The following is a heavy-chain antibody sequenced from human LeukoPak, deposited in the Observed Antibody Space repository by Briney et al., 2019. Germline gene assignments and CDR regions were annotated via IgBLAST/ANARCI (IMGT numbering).Heavy chain of an antibody. V-gene: IGHV3-9*01. J-gene: IGHJ4*02. CDR2: ISWNSGSI. Sequence: GGSLRLSCAASGFTFDDYAMHWVRHAPGKGLEWVSGISWNSGSIGYADSVKGRFTISRDNAKNSLYLQMNSLRAEDTALYYCAKDGVYSSGWYVGGDYFDYWGQGTLVTVSS. D-gene: IGHD6-19*01. CDR1: GFTFDDYA. CDR3: AKDGVYSSGWYVGGDYFDY.